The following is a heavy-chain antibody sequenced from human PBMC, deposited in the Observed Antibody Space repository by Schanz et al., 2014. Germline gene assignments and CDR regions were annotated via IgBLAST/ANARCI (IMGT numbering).Heavy chain of an antibody. V-gene: IGHV3-7*01. Sequence: EVQLVESGGGLVQPGGSLRLSCAASGLTFSDYWMSWVRQAPGKGLEWVANIKQDGSDKNYVDSVRGRFTIARDNAKNSLYLQKNSLRAEDTALYYGARGRWELRQWGQGTLVTVSS. J-gene: IGHJ4*02. D-gene: IGHD1-26*01. CDR3: ARGRWELRQ. CDR2: IKQDGSDK. CDR1: GLTFSDYW.